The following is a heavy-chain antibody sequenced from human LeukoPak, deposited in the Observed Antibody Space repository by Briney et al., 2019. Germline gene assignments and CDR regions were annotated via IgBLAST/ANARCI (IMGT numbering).Heavy chain of an antibody. V-gene: IGHV1-2*06. CDR1: GYSFTDYY. D-gene: IGHD3-10*01. CDR2: INPKRGGT. Sequence: RASVKVSCKASGYSFTDYYMHWVRQAPGQGLEWMGRINPKRGGTNYAQKFQGRVTLTRDTSISTAHMELSRLTSDDTAVYYCALLWFGELWTKDYWGQGTLVTVSS. J-gene: IGHJ4*02. CDR3: ALLWFGELWTKDY.